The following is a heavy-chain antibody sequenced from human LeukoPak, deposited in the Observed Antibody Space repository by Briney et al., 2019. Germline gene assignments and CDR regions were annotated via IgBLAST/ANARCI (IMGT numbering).Heavy chain of an antibody. D-gene: IGHD1-26*01. CDR2: IYTSGST. Sequence: SQTLSLTCTVSGGSISSGSYYWSWIRQPAGKGLEWIGRIYTSGSTNYNPSLKSRVTISVDTSKNQFSLKLSSVTAADTAVYYCARGDSGSYYGYWGQGTLVTVSS. CDR3: ARGDSGSYYGY. J-gene: IGHJ4*02. CDR1: GGSISSGSYY. V-gene: IGHV4-61*02.